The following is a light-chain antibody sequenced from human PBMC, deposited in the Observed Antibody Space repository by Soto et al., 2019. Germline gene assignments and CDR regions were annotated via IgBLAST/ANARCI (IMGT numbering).Light chain of an antibody. CDR2: EVS. Sequence: SLLTQPPSASGSPGQSVTLSCPGNNSDVGGYNYVSWYQQHPGKAPKLMIYEVSKRPSGVPDRFSGSKSGNTASLTVSGLQAEDEADYYCSSYAGSNIYVFGTGTKVTVL. CDR3: SSYAGSNIYV. V-gene: IGLV2-8*01. CDR1: NSDVGGYNY. J-gene: IGLJ1*01.